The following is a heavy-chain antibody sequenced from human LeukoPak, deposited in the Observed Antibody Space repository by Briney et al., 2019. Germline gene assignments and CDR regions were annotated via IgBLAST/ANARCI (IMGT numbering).Heavy chain of an antibody. CDR2: IYYSGST. V-gene: IGHV4-39*07. J-gene: IGHJ4*02. CDR3: ARGYCSGASCYEHDY. CDR1: GGSISSSSYY. D-gene: IGHD2-15*01. Sequence: SETLSLTCTVSGGSISSSSYYWGWIRQPPGKGLEWIGSIYYSGSTYYNPSLKSRVTISVDTSKNQFSLKLSSVTAADTAVYYCARGYCSGASCYEHDYWGQGTLVTVSS.